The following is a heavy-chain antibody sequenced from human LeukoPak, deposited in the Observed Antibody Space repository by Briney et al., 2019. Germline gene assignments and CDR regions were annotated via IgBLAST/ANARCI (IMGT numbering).Heavy chain of an antibody. J-gene: IGHJ3*02. Sequence: SETLSLTCTVSGYSISSGYSWSWIRQPPGKGLEWIGYIYHSGSTYYNPSLKSRVTISVDRSKNQFSLKLSSVTAADTAVYYCARVLGYCSGGSCYWGAFDIWGQGTMVTVSS. CDR1: GYSISSGYS. CDR2: IYHSGST. D-gene: IGHD2-15*01. CDR3: ARVLGYCSGGSCYWGAFDI. V-gene: IGHV4-30-2*01.